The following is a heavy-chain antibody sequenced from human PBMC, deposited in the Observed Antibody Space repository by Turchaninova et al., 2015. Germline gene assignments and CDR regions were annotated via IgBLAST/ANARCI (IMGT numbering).Heavy chain of an antibody. J-gene: IGHJ4*02. CDR1: GDSFTKYW. CDR3: ARSDGAYAGQYHSDY. D-gene: IGHD4-23*01. V-gene: IGHV5-51*01. CDR2: IYPSNSET. Sequence: GAELKKPGESLRISCKGSGDSFTKYWIAWVRQKPGKGLEWMGIIYPSNSETRYSPSFRGQVTMSADKSISPAYLQWSLLAASDSPIYDCARSDGAYAGQYHSDYWGPGTPDNVSS.